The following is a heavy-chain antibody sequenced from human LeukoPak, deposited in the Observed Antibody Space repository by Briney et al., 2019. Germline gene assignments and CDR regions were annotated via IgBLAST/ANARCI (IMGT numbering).Heavy chain of an antibody. CDR2: IYYSGST. J-gene: IGHJ4*02. CDR1: GGSISSSNYY. CDR3: ERGGRNIAVAGFDY. V-gene: IGHV4-39*07. Sequence: PSETLSLTCTVSGGSISSSNYYWGWIRQPPGKGLEWIGSIYYSGSTYYSPSLKSRVTISVDTSKNQFSLKLSSVTAADTAVYYCERGGRNIAVAGFDYWGQGTLVTVSS. D-gene: IGHD6-19*01.